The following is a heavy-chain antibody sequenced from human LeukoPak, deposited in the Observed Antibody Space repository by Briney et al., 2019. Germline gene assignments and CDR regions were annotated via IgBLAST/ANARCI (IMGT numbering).Heavy chain of an antibody. CDR3: AKEQRYFDWLLWDY. D-gene: IGHD3-9*01. Sequence: GGSLRLSCAASGFTFSSYAMSWVRQAPGKGLEWVSGISWNSGSIGYADSVKGRFTISRDNAKNSLYLQMNSLRAEDTALYYCAKEQRYFDWLLWDYWGQGTLVTVSS. CDR2: ISWNSGSI. CDR1: GFTFSSYA. J-gene: IGHJ4*02. V-gene: IGHV3-9*01.